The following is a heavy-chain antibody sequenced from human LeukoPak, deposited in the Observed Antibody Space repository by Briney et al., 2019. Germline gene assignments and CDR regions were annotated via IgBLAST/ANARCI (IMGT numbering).Heavy chain of an antibody. CDR2: ISSSSSYI. V-gene: IGHV3-21*01. Sequence: GGSLRLSCAASGFTFSSYSMNWVRQAPGKGLEWVSSISSSSSYIYYADSVKGRFTISRDNAKNSLYLQLNSLRAEDTAVYYCARGCSSTSCQGRWGQGTLVTVSS. D-gene: IGHD2-2*01. CDR3: ARGCSSTSCQGR. J-gene: IGHJ4*02. CDR1: GFTFSSYS.